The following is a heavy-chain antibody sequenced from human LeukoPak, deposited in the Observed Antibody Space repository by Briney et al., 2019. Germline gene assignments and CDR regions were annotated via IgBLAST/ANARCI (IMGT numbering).Heavy chain of an antibody. J-gene: IGHJ5*02. CDR3: AQARRYYDSSGYPLGDWFDP. V-gene: IGHV7-4-1*02. D-gene: IGHD3-22*01. CDR2: INTNTGNP. Sequence: ASVKVSCKASGYTFTNYAVNWVRQAPGQGLEWVGWINTNTGNPTYAQGFTGRFVFSLDTSVSTAYLQISSLKAGDTAVYYCAQARRYYDSSGYPLGDWFDPWGQGTLVTVSS. CDR1: GYTFTNYA.